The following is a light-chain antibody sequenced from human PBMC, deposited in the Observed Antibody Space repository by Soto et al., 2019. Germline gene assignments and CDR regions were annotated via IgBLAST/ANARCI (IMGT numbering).Light chain of an antibody. CDR1: QSIGKN. V-gene: IGKV3-11*01. CDR3: QQSYGTPIT. CDR2: GAS. Sequence: EIVLTQSPATLSVSPGDRATLSCRASQSIGKNLAWYQHRPGRAPRLLIYGASNRASGIPARFSGGGSGTDFTLTISSLQPEDFATYYCQQSYGTPITFGQGTRLEIK. J-gene: IGKJ5*01.